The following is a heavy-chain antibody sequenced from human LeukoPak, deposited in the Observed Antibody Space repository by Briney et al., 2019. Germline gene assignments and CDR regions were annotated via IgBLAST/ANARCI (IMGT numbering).Heavy chain of an antibody. CDR2: INHSGST. D-gene: IGHD6-13*01. CDR1: GFTFSSYS. Sequence: GSLRLSCAASGFTFSSYSMDWVRQPPGKRLEWIGEINHSGSTNYNPSLKSRVTISVDTSKNQFSLKLSSVAAADTAVYYCARGVIAAAGTDYWGQGTLDTVSS. V-gene: IGHV4-34*01. CDR3: ARGVIAAAGTDY. J-gene: IGHJ4*02.